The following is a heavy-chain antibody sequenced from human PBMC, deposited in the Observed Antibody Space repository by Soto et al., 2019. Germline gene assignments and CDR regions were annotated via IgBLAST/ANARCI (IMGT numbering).Heavy chain of an antibody. CDR2: INQDGSEK. CDR3: SKSLDY. V-gene: IGHV3-7*01. Sequence: VGSLRLSCAASGFTFNSNWMDWVRQAPGKGLEWVANINQDGSEKNYVDSVKGRFTISRDNAKNSLYLQMSSLTAEDSALYYCSKSLDYWGQGALVTVSS. CDR1: GFTFNSNW. J-gene: IGHJ4*02.